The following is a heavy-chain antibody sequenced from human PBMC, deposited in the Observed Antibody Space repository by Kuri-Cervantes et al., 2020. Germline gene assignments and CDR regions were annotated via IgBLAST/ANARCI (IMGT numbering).Heavy chain of an antibody. CDR1: GFTFSSYW. V-gene: IGHV3-74*01. D-gene: IGHD6-19*01. CDR2: IDTDGSTT. Sequence: GGSLRLSCAASGFTFSSYWMHWVRQVPGKGLVWVSRIDTDGSTTTYADSVKGRFTISRDNAKNTLYLQMSSLRAEDTAVYYCIRDLAGAYGYWGQGVVVTVSS. CDR3: IRDLAGAYGY. J-gene: IGHJ4*02.